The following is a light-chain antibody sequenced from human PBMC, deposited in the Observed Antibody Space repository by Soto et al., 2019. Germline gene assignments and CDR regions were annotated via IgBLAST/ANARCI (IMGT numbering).Light chain of an antibody. Sequence: DNQMTQSPSSLSASVGDRVTITCRASQSISFYLNWYQQKPGKAPKVLIYAASSLQSGVPSRFSGSGSETDFTLTISSLQPEDFATYYCQHSYSIPITFGQGTRLEIK. CDR2: AAS. J-gene: IGKJ5*01. CDR1: QSISFY. V-gene: IGKV1-39*01. CDR3: QHSYSIPIT.